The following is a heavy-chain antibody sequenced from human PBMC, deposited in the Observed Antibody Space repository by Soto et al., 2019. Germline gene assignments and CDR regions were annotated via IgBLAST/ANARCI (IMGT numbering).Heavy chain of an antibody. D-gene: IGHD5-12*01. CDR2: ISYDGSNK. Sequence: HPGGSLRLSCAASGFTFSSYGMHWVRQAPGKGLEWVAVISYDGSNKYYADSVKGRFTISRDNSKNTLYLQMNSLRAEDTAVYYCAKVRGSVPPSDYWGRGTLVTVSS. J-gene: IGHJ4*02. CDR3: AKVRGSVPPSDY. V-gene: IGHV3-30*18. CDR1: GFTFSSYG.